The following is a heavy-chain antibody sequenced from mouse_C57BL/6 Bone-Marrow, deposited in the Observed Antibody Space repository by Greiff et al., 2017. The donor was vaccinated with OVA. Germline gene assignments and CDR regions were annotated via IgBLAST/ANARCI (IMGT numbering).Heavy chain of an antibody. Sequence: VQLQQSGPELVKPGASVKISCKASGYAFSSSWMNWVKQRPGKGLEWIGRIYPGDGDTNYNGKFKGKATLTADKSSSTAYMQLRSLTSEDSAVYFCGREDDYDWYFDVWGTGTTVTVSS. CDR2: IYPGDGDT. D-gene: IGHD2-4*01. V-gene: IGHV1-82*01. CDR3: GREDDYDWYFDV. J-gene: IGHJ1*03. CDR1: GYAFSSSW.